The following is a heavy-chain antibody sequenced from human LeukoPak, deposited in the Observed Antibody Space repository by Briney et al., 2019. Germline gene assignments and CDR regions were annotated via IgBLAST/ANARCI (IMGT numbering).Heavy chain of an antibody. CDR3: ARGYCSSTSCYTFDY. CDR2: IRYDGSNK. CDR1: GFTFSSYG. Sequence: PGGSLRLSCAASGFTFSSYGMHWVRQAPGKGLEWVAFIRYDGSNKYYADSVKGRFTISRDNAKNSLYLQMNSLRAEDTALYYCARGYCSSTSCYTFDYWGQGTLVTVSS. D-gene: IGHD2-2*02. J-gene: IGHJ4*02. V-gene: IGHV3-30*02.